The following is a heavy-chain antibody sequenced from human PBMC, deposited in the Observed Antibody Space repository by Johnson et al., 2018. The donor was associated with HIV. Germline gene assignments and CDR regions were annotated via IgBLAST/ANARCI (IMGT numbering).Heavy chain of an antibody. CDR3: ARGGWGDAVDI. Sequence: VQLVESGGGLVQPGRSLRLSCAASGFTFDDHAMHWVRQAPGKGLEWVSGIIWNSGSIAYADSVKGRFTISRDNAKNSLYLQMNSLRAEDTAVYYCARGGWGDAVDIWGQGTMVTVSS. J-gene: IGHJ3*02. CDR1: GFTFDDHA. D-gene: IGHD3-16*01. CDR2: IIWNSGSI. V-gene: IGHV3-9*01.